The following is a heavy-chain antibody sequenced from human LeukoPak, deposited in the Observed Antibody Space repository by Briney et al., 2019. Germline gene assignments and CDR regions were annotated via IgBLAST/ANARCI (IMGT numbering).Heavy chain of an antibody. CDR2: IKQDGSEK. Sequence: PGGSLRLSCAASGFTFTKYWMTWVRQAPGKGLEWVANIKQDGSEKFYVDSVKGRFTISRDNAKNSLDLQINSLGAEDTAVYYCARGLDRRSTSCYLDNWGQGTLVTVS. V-gene: IGHV3-7*01. CDR3: ARGLDRRSTSCYLDN. CDR1: GFTFTKYW. D-gene: IGHD2-2*01. J-gene: IGHJ4*02.